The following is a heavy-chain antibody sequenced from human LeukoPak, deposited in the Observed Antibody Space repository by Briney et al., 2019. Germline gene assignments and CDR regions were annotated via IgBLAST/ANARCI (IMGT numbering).Heavy chain of an antibody. CDR2: IYYSGST. Sequence: SETLSLTCTVSLASISSYYWSWIRQPPGKGLEWIGYIYYSGSTNYNPSLQSRVTISVDTSKNQFSLTLRSVTAAHTAVYYVAGRSLVGARSFYSYFWGKGTLVTVSS. V-gene: IGHV4-59*01. D-gene: IGHD1-26*01. J-gene: IGHJ4*02. CDR3: AGRSLVGARSFYSYF. CDR1: LASISSYY.